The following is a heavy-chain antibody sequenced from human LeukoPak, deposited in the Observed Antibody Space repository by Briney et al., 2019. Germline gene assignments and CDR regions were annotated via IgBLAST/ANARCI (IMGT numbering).Heavy chain of an antibody. Sequence: SETLSLTCTVSRGSISISGYWGGWIRQTPGKGLEWIGIINYSGNTYYNPSLKSRVTMSVDTSKNQFSVKLSSVTAADTAMYYCTRHKQLVGSSEIDYWGQGMLVTVSS. J-gene: IGHJ4*02. CDR1: RGSISISGYW. CDR3: TRHKQLVGSSEIDY. CDR2: INYSGNT. D-gene: IGHD1-26*01. V-gene: IGHV4-39*01.